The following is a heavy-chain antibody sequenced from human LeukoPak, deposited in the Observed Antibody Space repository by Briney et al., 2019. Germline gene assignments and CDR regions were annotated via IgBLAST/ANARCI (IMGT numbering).Heavy chain of an antibody. CDR3: ATSYYDFWSGYSGAFDI. D-gene: IGHD3-3*01. Sequence: GGSLRLSCAASGFTFSDYYMSWIRQAPGKGLEWVSYISSSGSTIYYADSVKGRFTISRDNAKNSLYLQMNSLRAEDTAVYYCATSYYDFWSGYSGAFDIWGQGTMVTVSS. CDR2: ISSSGSTI. CDR1: GFTFSDYY. J-gene: IGHJ3*02. V-gene: IGHV3-11*04.